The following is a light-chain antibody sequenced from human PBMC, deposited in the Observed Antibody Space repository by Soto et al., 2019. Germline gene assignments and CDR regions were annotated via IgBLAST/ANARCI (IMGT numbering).Light chain of an antibody. V-gene: IGLV2-14*01. J-gene: IGLJ3*02. CDR3: SSYTTTNTLGV. CDR1: SSDVGAYNY. CDR2: EVN. Sequence: QSALTQPASVSGSPGQSITISCTGTSSDVGAYNYVSWYQQHPGKAPKLIISEVNDRPSGVSNRFSGSKSGNTASLTISGLQAEDESDYFCSSYTTTNTLGVFGGGTKLTVL.